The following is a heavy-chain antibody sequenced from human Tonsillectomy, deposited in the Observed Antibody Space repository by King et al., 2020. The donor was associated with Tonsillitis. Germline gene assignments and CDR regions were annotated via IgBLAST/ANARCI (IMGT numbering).Heavy chain of an antibody. Sequence: QLQESGPGLVKPSETLSLTCTVSGGSISSYYWSWIRQPPGKGLEWIGYIYYSGSTNYNPFLKSRVTISVDTSKNQFSLKLSSVTAADTAVYYCARHSRAYYDILTGYYIGGQNNWFDPWGQGTLVTVSS. D-gene: IGHD3-9*01. CDR1: GGSISSYY. CDR2: IYYSGST. CDR3: ARHSRAYYDILTGYYIGGQNNWFDP. J-gene: IGHJ5*02. V-gene: IGHV4-59*08.